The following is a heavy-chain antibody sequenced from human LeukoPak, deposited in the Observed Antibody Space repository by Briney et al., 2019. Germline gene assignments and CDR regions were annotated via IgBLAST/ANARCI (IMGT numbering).Heavy chain of an antibody. CDR2: ISGSGGST. Sequence: QTGGSLRLSCAASGFTFNNYAMNWVRQAPGKGLEWVSAISGSGGSTYYADSVKGRFTISRDNSKNTLYLQMNSLRAEDTAVYYCASPSPFYGSGTDAFDIWGQGTMVTVSS. D-gene: IGHD3-10*01. V-gene: IGHV3-23*01. CDR1: GFTFNNYA. J-gene: IGHJ3*02. CDR3: ASPSPFYGSGTDAFDI.